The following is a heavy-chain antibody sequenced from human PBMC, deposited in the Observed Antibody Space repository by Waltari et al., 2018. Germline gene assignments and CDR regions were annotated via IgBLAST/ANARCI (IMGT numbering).Heavy chain of an antibody. Sequence: QVVLQESGPGLVTPSETLSLPCSVSGDSMNNYIWTWTRRTPGKGLGWIGYISYSGTPNYNPSRKSRVTISLGTSKNQFSLKLNSVTAADSAVYYCAREPGYCRGGSCYFSGDNAYDVWGRGTMVTVSS. CDR1: GDSMNNYI. D-gene: IGHD2-15*01. CDR3: AREPGYCRGGSCYFSGDNAYDV. CDR2: ISYSGTP. V-gene: IGHV4-59*01. J-gene: IGHJ3*01.